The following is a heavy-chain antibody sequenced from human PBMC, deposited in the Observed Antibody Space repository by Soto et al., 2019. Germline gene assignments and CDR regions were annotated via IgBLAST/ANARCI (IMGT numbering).Heavy chain of an antibody. D-gene: IGHD2-15*01. CDR2: IYHSGST. V-gene: IGHV4-30-2*01. Sequence: SETLSLTCAVSGGSISSGGYSWRWIRQPPGKGLEWIGYIYHSGSTYYNPSLKSRVTISVDRSKNQFSLKLSSVTAADTAVYYCARALVVAATYNAFDIWGQGTMVTVSS. CDR1: GGSISSGGYS. J-gene: IGHJ3*02. CDR3: ARALVVAATYNAFDI.